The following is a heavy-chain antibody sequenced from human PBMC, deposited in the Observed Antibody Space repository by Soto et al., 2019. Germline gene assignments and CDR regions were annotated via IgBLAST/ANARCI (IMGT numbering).Heavy chain of an antibody. CDR2: ISAYNGNT. V-gene: IGHV1-18*01. Sequence: ASVKLSCKASGYTFTSYGISWVRQAPGQGLEWMGWISAYNGNTNYAQKLQGRVTMTTDTSTSTAYMELRSLRSDDTAVYYCARDYSSSLGGDFDYWGQGTLVTVSS. CDR1: GYTFTSYG. CDR3: ARDYSSSLGGDFDY. J-gene: IGHJ4*02. D-gene: IGHD6-13*01.